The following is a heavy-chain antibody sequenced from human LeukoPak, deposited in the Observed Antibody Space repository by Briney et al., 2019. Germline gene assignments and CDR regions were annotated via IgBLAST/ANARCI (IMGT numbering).Heavy chain of an antibody. CDR3: ARERMVPAATYFYYYGMDV. J-gene: IGHJ6*04. V-gene: IGHV6-1*01. CDR2: TYYRSKWFN. CDR1: GDSVSSNSAA. D-gene: IGHD2-2*01. Sequence: SQTLSLTCAISGDSVSSNSAAWNWIRQSPSRGLEWLGRTYYRSKWFNDYAVSVKSRITINPDTSKNQFSLQLNSVTPEDTAVYYSARERMVPAATYFYYYGMDVWGKGTTVTVSS.